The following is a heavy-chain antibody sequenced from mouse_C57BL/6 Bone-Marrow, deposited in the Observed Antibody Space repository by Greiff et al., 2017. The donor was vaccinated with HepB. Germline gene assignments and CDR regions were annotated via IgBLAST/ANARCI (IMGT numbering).Heavy chain of an antibody. J-gene: IGHJ2*01. V-gene: IGHV1-82*01. D-gene: IGHD3-2*02. CDR3: ARPSSGYETFDY. CDR2: IYPGDGDT. Sequence: VMLVESGPELVKPGASVKISCKASGYAFSSSWMNWVKQRPGKGLEWIGRIYPGDGDTNYNEKFKSKATLTVDTSSSTAYMQLSSLTSEDSAVYYCARPSSGYETFDYWGQGTTLTVSS. CDR1: GYAFSSSW.